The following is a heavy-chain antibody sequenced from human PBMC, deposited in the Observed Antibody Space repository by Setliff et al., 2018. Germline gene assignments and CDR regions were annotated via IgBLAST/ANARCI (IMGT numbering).Heavy chain of an antibody. Sequence: SETLSLTCSVSGGSLSGSSDYWSWIRQPPGKGLEWIGEINHSGSTNYNPSLKSRVTISVDTSKNQFSLKLSSVTAADTAVYYCARPPRGGRWYFDLWGRGTLVTVS. D-gene: IGHD3-16*01. J-gene: IGHJ2*01. CDR3: ARPPRGGRWYFDL. V-gene: IGHV4-39*07. CDR2: INHSGST. CDR1: GGSLSGSSDY.